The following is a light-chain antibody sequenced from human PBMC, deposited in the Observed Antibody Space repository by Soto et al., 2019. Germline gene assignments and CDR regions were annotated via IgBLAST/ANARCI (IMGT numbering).Light chain of an antibody. J-gene: IGLJ2*01. CDR3: NSYTSSSTLV. CDR1: SNDVGGYDY. V-gene: IGLV2-14*01. CDR2: EVS. Sequence: QSVLTQPASVSGSPGQSITISCSGTSNDVGGYDYVSWYQQHPGKAPILVIYEVSNRPSWVSNRFSGSKSGNTASLTISGLQPEDEADYYCNSYTSSSTLVFGGGTQLTVL.